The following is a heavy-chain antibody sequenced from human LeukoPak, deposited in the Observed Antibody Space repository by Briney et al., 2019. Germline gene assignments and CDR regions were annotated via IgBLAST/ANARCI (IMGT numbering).Heavy chain of an antibody. Sequence: GGSLRLSCAASGFTLSSYWMHWVRPVPGKGLVWVSQINGDGSNAYYADSVKGRFTISRDNAKNTLYLQVNNLRAEDTAVYYCAKQMRDWGQGTLVTVSS. CDR1: GFTLSSYW. J-gene: IGHJ4*02. D-gene: IGHD1/OR15-1a*01. CDR3: AKQMRD. CDR2: INGDGSNA. V-gene: IGHV3-74*01.